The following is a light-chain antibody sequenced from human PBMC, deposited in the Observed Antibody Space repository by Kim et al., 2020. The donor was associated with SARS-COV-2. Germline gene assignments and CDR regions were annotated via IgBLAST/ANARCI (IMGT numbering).Light chain of an antibody. J-gene: IGLJ2*01. V-gene: IGLV1-40*01. CDR1: SSNIGAGYD. CDR3: QSYDNTRSGWI. CDR2: GNT. Sequence: QSVLTQPPSVSGAPGQRVTISCTGDSSNIGAGYDVHWYQQLPGTAPKLLIYGNTNRPSVPDRFSGSKSGTSASLAITGLQAEDEADYYCQSYDNTRSGWIFGGGTQLTAL.